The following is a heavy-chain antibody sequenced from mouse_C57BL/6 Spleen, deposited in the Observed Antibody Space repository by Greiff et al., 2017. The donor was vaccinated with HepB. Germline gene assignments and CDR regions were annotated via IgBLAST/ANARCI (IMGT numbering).Heavy chain of an antibody. CDR1: GYTFTSYW. V-gene: IGHV1-69*01. CDR3: ARTAQATEAYAMDY. Sequence: QVQLKQPGAELVMPGASVKLSCKASGYTFTSYWMHWVKQRPGQGLEWIGEIDPSDSYTNYNQKFKGKSTLTVDKSSSTAYMQLSSLTSEDSAVYYCARTAQATEAYAMDYWGQGTSVTVSS. CDR2: IDPSDSYT. J-gene: IGHJ4*01. D-gene: IGHD3-2*02.